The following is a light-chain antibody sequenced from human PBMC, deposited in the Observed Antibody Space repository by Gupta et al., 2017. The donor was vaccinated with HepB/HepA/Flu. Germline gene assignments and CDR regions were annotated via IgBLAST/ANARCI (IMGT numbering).Light chain of an antibody. Sequence: IVMKQSPVTLSVSPGERATLSCTASQSVSSSVAWYQQKPGQSPRLLIYDASTRVASIPDRFSGSGFGKEVTLTINSRQLADFAGYFCQQYDQWPSFTFGHGTTVNLK. CDR1: QSVSSS. CDR3: QQYDQWPSFT. J-gene: IGKJ3*01. V-gene: IGKV3-15*01. CDR2: DAS.